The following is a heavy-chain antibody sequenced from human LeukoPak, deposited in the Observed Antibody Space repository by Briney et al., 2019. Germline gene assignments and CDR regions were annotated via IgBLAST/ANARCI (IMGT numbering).Heavy chain of an antibody. CDR2: IYPGESDT. CDR1: GYSFTSYW. V-gene: IGHV5-51*01. J-gene: IGHJ4*02. Sequence: GESLKISCEGSGYSFTSYWIGWVRAMPGKGLEWMGIIYPGESDTRYSPSFQGQVTISADKSISTAYLHWNSLNASDTAIYYCARRSGYSYYFDYWGQGTLVTVSS. CDR3: ARRSGYSYYFDY. D-gene: IGHD5-18*01.